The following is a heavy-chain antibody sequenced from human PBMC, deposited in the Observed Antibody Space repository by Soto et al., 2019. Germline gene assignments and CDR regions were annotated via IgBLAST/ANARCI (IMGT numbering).Heavy chain of an antibody. Sequence: SETLSLTGTVSGGSISSSSYYWGWIRQPPGKGLEWIGSIYYSGSTYYTPSLKSRVTISVDKSKNQFSLKLSSVTAADTAVYYCAALRVREVMSRVYGMDVWGQGTTVT. CDR1: GGSISSSSYY. CDR2: IYYSGST. V-gene: IGHV4-39*01. D-gene: IGHD3-10*01. CDR3: AALRVREVMSRVYGMDV. J-gene: IGHJ6*02.